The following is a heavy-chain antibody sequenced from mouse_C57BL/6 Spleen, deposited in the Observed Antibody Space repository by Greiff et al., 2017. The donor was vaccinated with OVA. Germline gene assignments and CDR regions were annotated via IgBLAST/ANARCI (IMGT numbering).Heavy chain of an antibody. D-gene: IGHD3-2*02. CDR1: GYAFSSSW. CDR2: IYPGDGDT. V-gene: IGHV1-82*01. Sequence: QLQQSGPEPVKPGASVKISCKASGYAFSSSWMNWVKQRPGKGLEWIGRIYPGDGDTNYNGKFKGKATLTADKSSSTAYMQLSSLTSEDSAVYFCAPQTAQATFDYCGQGTTLTVSS. J-gene: IGHJ2*01. CDR3: APQTAQATFDY.